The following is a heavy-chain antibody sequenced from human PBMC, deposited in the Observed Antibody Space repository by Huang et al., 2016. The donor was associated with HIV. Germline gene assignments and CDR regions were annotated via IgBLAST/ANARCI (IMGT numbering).Heavy chain of an antibody. Sequence: EVQLVESGGGLVKPGGSLRLSCAASGFTFSNAWMSWVRQETGKGLEWCCRMKSKTDGVTTDYAAPVKGRFTIARDDSKNTRYLQMNNLKTEDTAVYYCTTDRDYGDYVADAFDIWGQGTMVTVSS. J-gene: IGHJ3*02. CDR1: GFTFSNAW. CDR3: TTDRDYGDYVADAFDI. V-gene: IGHV3-15*01. CDR2: MKSKTDGVTT. D-gene: IGHD4-17*01.